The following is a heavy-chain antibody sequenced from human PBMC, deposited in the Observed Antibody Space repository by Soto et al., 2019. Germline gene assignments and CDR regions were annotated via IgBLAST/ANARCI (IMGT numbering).Heavy chain of an antibody. CDR1: GSIFSGYG. CDR2: IWYDGSNK. D-gene: IGHD2-15*01. V-gene: IGHV3-33*01. CDR3: ARDEIGRIAFRGYCDY. Sequence: QEHLVESGGGVVQPGGSLRLSCAASGSIFSGYGMHWVRQAPGKGLEWVAVIWYDGSNKYYADSVKGRFTISRDNSKNMLYLQIDSLRAEDTAVYYWARDEIGRIAFRGYCDYWGQGTLVTVSS. J-gene: IGHJ4*02.